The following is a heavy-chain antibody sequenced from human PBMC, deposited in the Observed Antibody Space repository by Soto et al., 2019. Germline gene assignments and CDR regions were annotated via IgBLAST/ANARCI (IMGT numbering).Heavy chain of an antibody. CDR2: IYYSGST. CDR3: ARAARISGSYYWFDP. Sequence: SETLSLTCTVSGGSISSYYWSWIRQPPGKGLEWIGNIYYSGSTNYNPSLKSRVTISVDTSKNQFSLKLSSVTAADTAEYYCARAARISGSYYWFDPWGQGTLVTVSS. J-gene: IGHJ5*02. D-gene: IGHD1-26*01. V-gene: IGHV4-59*01. CDR1: GGSISSYY.